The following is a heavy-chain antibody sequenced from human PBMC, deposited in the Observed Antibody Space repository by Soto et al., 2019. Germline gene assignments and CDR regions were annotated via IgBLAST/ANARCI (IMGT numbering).Heavy chain of an antibody. V-gene: IGHV4-39*07. Sequence: SETLSLTCTVSGDSITSSTYYWGWIRQPPGKGLECIGNIYYDGNTYYNPSLKSRVTISIDKSKNQFYLDLNSVTAADTAMYYCARTGDCPRPGCIVGWFDPWGPGTLVTVSS. CDR3: ARTGDCPRPGCIVGWFDP. J-gene: IGHJ5*02. CDR2: IYYDGNT. D-gene: IGHD7-27*01. CDR1: GDSITSSTYY.